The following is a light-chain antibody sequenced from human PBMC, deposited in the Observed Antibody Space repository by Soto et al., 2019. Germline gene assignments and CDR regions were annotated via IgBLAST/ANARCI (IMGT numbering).Light chain of an antibody. CDR2: AAS. Sequence: IQLTQSPSSLSASVGDRVTITCRASQGISSYLAWYQQKPGKAPKLLIYAASTLQSGVPSRFSGSGSGTDFTLTISSPQPEDFATYYCQQLNSYPHTFGGGTKVEIK. CDR1: QGISSY. J-gene: IGKJ4*01. V-gene: IGKV1-9*01. CDR3: QQLNSYPHT.